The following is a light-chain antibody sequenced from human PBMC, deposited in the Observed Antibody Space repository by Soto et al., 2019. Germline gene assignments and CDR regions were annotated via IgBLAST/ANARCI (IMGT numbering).Light chain of an antibody. CDR3: LQYGNSPYT. J-gene: IGKJ2*01. CDR2: GAS. V-gene: IGKV3-20*01. CDR1: QSVSSGD. Sequence: EIALMQSPGTLSLSPGERATLSCRTSQSVSSGDFAWYQHRPGQAPRLVIYGASTRATGVPDRFSGSGSGTDFTLTISGPEPDDFAVYFCLQYGNSPYTFGQGTKLEMK.